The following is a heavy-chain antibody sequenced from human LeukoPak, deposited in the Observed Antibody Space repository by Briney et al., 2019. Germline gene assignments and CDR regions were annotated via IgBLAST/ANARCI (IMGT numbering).Heavy chain of an antibody. CDR3: ARSGVVDTAMVIAVHYFDY. CDR2: INHSGST. CDR1: GGSFSGYY. D-gene: IGHD5-18*01. J-gene: IGHJ4*02. V-gene: IGHV4-34*01. Sequence: PSETLSLTCAVYGGSFSGYYWSWIRQPPGKGLEWIGEINHSGSTNYNPSLKSRVTISVDTSKNQFSLKLSSVTAADTAVYYCARSGVVDTAMVIAVHYFDYWGQGTLVTVSS.